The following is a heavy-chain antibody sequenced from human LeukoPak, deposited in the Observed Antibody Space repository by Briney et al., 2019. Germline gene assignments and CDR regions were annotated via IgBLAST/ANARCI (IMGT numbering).Heavy chain of an antibody. J-gene: IGHJ5*02. CDR2: ISAYNGNT. CDR3: ARGRKRIAARRDSWFDP. Sequence: ASVKVSCKASGYTFTSYGISWVRQAPGQGLEWMGWISAYNGNTNYAQKLQGGVTMTTDTSTSTAYMELRSLRSDDTAVYYCARGRKRIAARRDSWFDPWGQGTLVTVSS. CDR1: GYTFTSYG. D-gene: IGHD6-6*01. V-gene: IGHV1-18*01.